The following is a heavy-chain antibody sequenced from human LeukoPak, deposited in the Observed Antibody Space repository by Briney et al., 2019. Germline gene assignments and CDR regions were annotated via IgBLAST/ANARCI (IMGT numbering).Heavy chain of an antibody. CDR3: AKDMLGAVAGLGVDY. J-gene: IGHJ4*02. CDR1: GFTFDDYA. CDR2: ISWNSGSI. V-gene: IGHV3-9*01. D-gene: IGHD6-19*01. Sequence: GGSLRLSCAASGFTFDDYAMHWVRQAPGKGLEWVSGISWNSGSIGYADSVKGRFTISRDNAKNSLYLQMNSLRAEDTALYYCAKDMLGAVAGLGVDYWGQGTLVTVSS.